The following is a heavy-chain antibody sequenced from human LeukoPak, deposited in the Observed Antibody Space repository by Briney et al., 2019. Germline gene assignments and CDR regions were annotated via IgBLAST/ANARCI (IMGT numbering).Heavy chain of an antibody. CDR1: GFTFRDHA. CDR3: SRDDSIVKTTIFLDY. V-gene: IGHV3-49*03. CDR2: IKSKAHGGTT. J-gene: IGHJ4*02. Sequence: GGSLTLSCTTSGFTFRDHAMSWFRQAPGKGLEWVGLIKSKAHGGTTESAASVKGRFTISRDDAKSIAYLQMNSLKTEDTAVYYCSRDDSIVKTTIFLDYWGQGTLLTVSS. D-gene: IGHD1-26*01.